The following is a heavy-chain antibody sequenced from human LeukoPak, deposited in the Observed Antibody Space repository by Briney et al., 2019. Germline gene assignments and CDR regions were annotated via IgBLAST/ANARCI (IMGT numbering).Heavy chain of an antibody. J-gene: IGHJ4*02. Sequence: PSETLSLTCTVSGGSISSSNYYWGCIRQPPGKGLEWIGSIYYSGSTYYNPSLKSRVTISVDMSKNQFSLKLSSVTAADTAVYYCARRVAAAGHFDYWGQGTLVTVSS. CDR3: ARRVAAAGHFDY. D-gene: IGHD6-13*01. CDR1: GGSISSSNYY. CDR2: IYYSGST. V-gene: IGHV4-39*01.